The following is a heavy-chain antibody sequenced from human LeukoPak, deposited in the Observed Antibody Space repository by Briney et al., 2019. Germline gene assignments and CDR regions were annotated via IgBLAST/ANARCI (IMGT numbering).Heavy chain of an antibody. Sequence: GGSLRLSCAASGFTFSSYAMHWVRQAPGKGLEWVAVISYDGSNKYYADSVKGRFTISRDNSKNTLYLQMNSLTTEDTAVYYCAKDGYCSSTSCYNWNYGEDYFDYWGQGTLVTVSS. CDR3: AKDGYCSSTSCYNWNYGEDYFDY. D-gene: IGHD2-2*03. J-gene: IGHJ4*02. V-gene: IGHV3-30-3*01. CDR1: GFTFSSYA. CDR2: ISYDGSNK.